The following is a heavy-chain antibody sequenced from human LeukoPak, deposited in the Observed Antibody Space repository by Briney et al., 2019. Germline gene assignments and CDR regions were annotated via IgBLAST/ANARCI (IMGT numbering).Heavy chain of an antibody. J-gene: IGHJ5*02. CDR1: GGSISSGDYY. V-gene: IGHV4-30-4*01. CDR2: IYYSGNT. CDR3: ARGQSETRTSRYLEFLSSNWFDP. Sequence: SETLSLTCTVSGGSISSGDYYWNWIRQSPGKGLEWIGYIYYSGNTDYNPSLRSRLTISVDTSKNQFSLKLSSVTAADTALYYCARGQSETRTSRYLEFLSSNWFDPWGQGTRVTVSS. D-gene: IGHD3-10*01.